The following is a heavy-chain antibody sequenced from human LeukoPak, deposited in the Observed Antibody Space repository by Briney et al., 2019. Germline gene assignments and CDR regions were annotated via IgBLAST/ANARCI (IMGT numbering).Heavy chain of an antibody. Sequence: TGGSLRLSCAASGFTFSSYWMSWVRQAPGKGLEWVANIKQDGSEKYYADSVKGRFTISRDNSKNTLYLQMNSLRAEDTAVYYCAKADSYGYYYMDVWGKGTTVTISS. CDR3: AKADSYGYYYMDV. CDR2: IKQDGSEK. CDR1: GFTFSSYW. D-gene: IGHD4-17*01. V-gene: IGHV3-7*03. J-gene: IGHJ6*03.